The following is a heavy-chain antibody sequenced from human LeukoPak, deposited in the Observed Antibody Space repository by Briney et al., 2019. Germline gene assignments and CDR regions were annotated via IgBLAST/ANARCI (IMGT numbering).Heavy chain of an antibody. V-gene: IGHV3-21*04. D-gene: IGHD3-10*01. CDR1: GFTFSSYS. CDR2: LSSSSTYI. CDR3: AKGGSGSYSY. J-gene: IGHJ4*02. Sequence: GGSLRLSCAASGFTFSSYSMNWVRQAPGKALEWVSSLSSSSTYIFYADSVKGRFTISRDNSKNTLYLQMNSLRAEDTAVYYCAKGGSGSYSYWGQGTLVTVSS.